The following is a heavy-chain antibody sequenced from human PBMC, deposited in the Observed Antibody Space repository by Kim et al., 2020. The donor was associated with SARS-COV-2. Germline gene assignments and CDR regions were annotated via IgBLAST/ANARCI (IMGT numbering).Heavy chain of an antibody. Sequence: SETLSLTCTVSGGSISSGAYPWTWIRQSSGRGLEWIGYMYHTGSAYYNPSLKSRVTISVDRSKNQFSLMLSSVTAADTAVYYCARSVGAFDIWSQGKMGTVSA. V-gene: IGHV4-30-2*06. J-gene: IGHJ3*02. CDR1: GGSISSGAYP. CDR2: MYHTGSA. D-gene: IGHD2-15*01. CDR3: ARSVGAFDI.